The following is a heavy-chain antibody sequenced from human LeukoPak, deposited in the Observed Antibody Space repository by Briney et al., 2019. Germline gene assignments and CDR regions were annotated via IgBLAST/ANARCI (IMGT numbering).Heavy chain of an antibody. Sequence: HPGGSLRLSCAASGFTFSSYAMSWVRQAPGKGLEWVSAISGSGGSTYYADSVKGRFTISRDNSKNTLYLQMNSLRAEDTAVYYCAKDHRRDYYDSSGYGYWGQGTLVTVSS. CDR3: AKDHRRDYYDSSGYGY. CDR2: ISGSGGST. J-gene: IGHJ4*02. D-gene: IGHD3-22*01. CDR1: GFTFSSYA. V-gene: IGHV3-23*01.